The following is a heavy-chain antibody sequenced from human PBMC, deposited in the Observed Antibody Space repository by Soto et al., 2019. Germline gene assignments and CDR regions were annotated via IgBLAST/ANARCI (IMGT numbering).Heavy chain of an antibody. CDR3: ARRTNGYFGY. V-gene: IGHV3-23*03. CDR1: GFTFRDYT. J-gene: IGHJ4*02. Sequence: EVQLLESGGGLAQPGGSLTLSCAASGFTFRDYTMTWVRQAPGQVLECISVILSDYNTFYAGSVRGRFTIPRDNSKSTIYLEMNSLRAEDTAVYCCARRTNGYFGYWGQGALVTVSS. CDR2: ILSDYNT. D-gene: IGHD2-8*01.